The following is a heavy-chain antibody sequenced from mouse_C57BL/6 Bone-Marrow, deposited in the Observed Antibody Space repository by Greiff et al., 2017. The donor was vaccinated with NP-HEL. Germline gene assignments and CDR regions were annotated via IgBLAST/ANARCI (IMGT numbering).Heavy chain of an antibody. CDR1: GYTFTGYW. CDR3: ARGAGTAWFAY. V-gene: IGHV1-9*01. J-gene: IGHJ3*01. Sequence: QVQLQQSGAELMKPGASVKLSCKATGYTFTGYWIEWVKQRPGHGLEWIGEILPGSGSTNYNEKFKGKATFTADTSSNTAYMQLSSLITEDSAIYYCARGAGTAWFAYWGQGTLVTVSA. D-gene: IGHD4-1*01. CDR2: ILPGSGST.